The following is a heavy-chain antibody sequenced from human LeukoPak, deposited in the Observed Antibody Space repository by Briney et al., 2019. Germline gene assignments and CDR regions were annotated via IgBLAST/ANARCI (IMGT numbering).Heavy chain of an antibody. J-gene: IGHJ4*02. Sequence: AGGSLRLSCGASGFTVSSNYMSGGRRAPGKGLGGVSVIYSGGSTYYADSVKGRFTISRDNSKNTLYLQMNSLRAEDTAVYYCASGGYSGYEVDYWGQGTLVTVSS. CDR1: GFTVSSNY. D-gene: IGHD5-12*01. CDR3: ASGGYSGYEVDY. V-gene: IGHV3-53*01. CDR2: IYSGGST.